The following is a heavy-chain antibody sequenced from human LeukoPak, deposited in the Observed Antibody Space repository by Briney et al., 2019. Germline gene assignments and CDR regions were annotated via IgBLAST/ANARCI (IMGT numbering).Heavy chain of an antibody. CDR3: ARSGPWLSGAFDY. J-gene: IGHJ4*02. Sequence: PGGSLRLSCAASGFTFSSYEMNWVRQAPGKGLEGVSYISSSGSTIYYADSVKGRFTISRDNAKNSLYLRMNSLRAEDTAVYYCARSGPWLSGAFDYWGQGTLVTVSS. CDR1: GFTFSSYE. CDR2: ISSSGSTI. D-gene: IGHD3-9*01. V-gene: IGHV3-48*03.